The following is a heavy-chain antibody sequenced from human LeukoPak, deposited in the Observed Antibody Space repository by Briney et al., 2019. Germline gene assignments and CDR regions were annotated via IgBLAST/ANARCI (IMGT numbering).Heavy chain of an antibody. CDR2: IYSDGTT. CDR3: ARDLITVTGGG. D-gene: IGHD4-17*01. Sequence: PGGSLRLSCAASGFTVSSSYMSWVRQAPGKGLEWVSVIYSDGTTYYADSVKGRFTISRDNSKNTLYLRMNILRAEDTAVYYCARDLITVTGGGWGQGTLATVSS. CDR1: GFTVSSSY. J-gene: IGHJ4*02. V-gene: IGHV3-66*01.